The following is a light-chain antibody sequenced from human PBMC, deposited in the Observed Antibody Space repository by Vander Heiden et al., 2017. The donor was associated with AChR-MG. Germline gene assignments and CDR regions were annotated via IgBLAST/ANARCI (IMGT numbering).Light chain of an antibody. CDR3: QVWDSSSNHVV. V-gene: IGLV3-21*02. CDR2: DDS. Sequence: SYVLTQPPSVSVAPGQPATVTCGGNGTGSKVVPWYEQKPGQAPVVVIYDDSDRPSGIPERFSGSNSGATTTMTISRVEAGDEATYYCQVWDSSSNHVVFGRGTRLTVL. CDR1: GTGSKV. J-gene: IGLJ3*02.